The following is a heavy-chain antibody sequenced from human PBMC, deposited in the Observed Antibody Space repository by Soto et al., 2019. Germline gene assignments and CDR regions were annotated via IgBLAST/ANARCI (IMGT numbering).Heavy chain of an antibody. CDR2: IIPIFGTA. Sequence: QVQLVQSGAEVKKPGSSVKVSCKASGGTFSSYAISWVRQAPGQGLEWMGGIIPIFGTANYAQKFQGRVTITADDSTSTAYMELSSLRSEDTAVYYCARESGRDTVTTSRAFDIWGQGTMVTVSS. D-gene: IGHD4-17*01. J-gene: IGHJ3*02. V-gene: IGHV1-69*12. CDR3: ARESGRDTVTTSRAFDI. CDR1: GGTFSSYA.